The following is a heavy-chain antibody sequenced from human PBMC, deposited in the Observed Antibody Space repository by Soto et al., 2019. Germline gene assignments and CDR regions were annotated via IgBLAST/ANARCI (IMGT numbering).Heavy chain of an antibody. CDR2: INAGNGNT. CDR3: ARATWSSGWYTGYFYFDY. V-gene: IGHV1-3*01. CDR1: GYTFTSYA. Sequence: ASVKVSCKASGYTFTSYAMHWVRQAPGQRLEWMGWINAGNGNTKYSQKFQGRVTITRETSASTAYMELSSLRSEDTAVYYCARATWSSGWYTGYFYFDYWGQGTLVTVSS. D-gene: IGHD6-19*01. J-gene: IGHJ4*02.